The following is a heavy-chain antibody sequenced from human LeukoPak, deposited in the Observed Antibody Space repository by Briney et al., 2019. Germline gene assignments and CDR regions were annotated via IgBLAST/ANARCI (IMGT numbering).Heavy chain of an antibody. D-gene: IGHD2-8*02. CDR2: ISYEGSNT. V-gene: IGHV3-30*03. Sequence: PGGSLRLSCTASGFTFSGYGMHWVRQAPGMGLEWVAIISYEGSNTFYGDSVKGRFTISRDNSKKTLYLQMNSLRTEDTAVYYCARDQTAVTGVWGTIDYWGQGTLVTVSS. CDR1: GFTFSGYG. CDR3: ARDQTAVTGVWGTIDY. J-gene: IGHJ4*02.